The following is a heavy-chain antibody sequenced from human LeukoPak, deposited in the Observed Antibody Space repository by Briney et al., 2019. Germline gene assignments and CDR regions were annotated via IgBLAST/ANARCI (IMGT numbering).Heavy chain of an antibody. CDR3: ARQTRRGSSPDC. CDR2: IYPGDSDT. J-gene: IGHJ4*02. D-gene: IGHD6-6*01. V-gene: IGHV5-51*01. Sequence: GESLKISCKGSGYSFTSYWIGWVRQMPRKGLEWMGIIYPGDSDTRYSPSFQGQVTISADKSTSTAYLQLSSLRASDTAIYYGARQTRRGSSPDCWGQGTLVTVSS. CDR1: GYSFTSYW.